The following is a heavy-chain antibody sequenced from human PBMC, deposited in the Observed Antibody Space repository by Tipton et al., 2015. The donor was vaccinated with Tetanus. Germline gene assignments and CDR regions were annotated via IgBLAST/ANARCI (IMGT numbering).Heavy chain of an antibody. CDR3: ASGWGIRSSSLDY. Sequence: SLRLSCVASGFTVSDYYMSWIRQAPGEGLEWVSSINNRDSFIYYADSVEGRFTISTDNAGNSLYLQMNSLRAEDTAVYYCASGWGIRSSSLDYWGQGILVTVSS. J-gene: IGHJ4*02. V-gene: IGHV3-11*04. CDR2: INNRDSFI. D-gene: IGHD1-26*01. CDR1: GFTVSDYY.